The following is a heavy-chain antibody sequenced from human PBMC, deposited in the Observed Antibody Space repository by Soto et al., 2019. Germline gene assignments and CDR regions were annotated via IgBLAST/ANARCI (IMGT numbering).Heavy chain of an antibody. CDR2: INHSGST. CDR3: ARATTYYYGSGSYYALNYFDY. Sequence: SETLSLTCAVYGGSFSGYYWSWIRQPPGKGLEWIGEINHSGSTNYNPSLKSRVTISVDTSKNQFSLKLSSVTAAATAVYYCARATTYYYGSGSYYALNYFDYWGQGTLVTVSS. D-gene: IGHD3-10*01. J-gene: IGHJ4*02. V-gene: IGHV4-34*01. CDR1: GGSFSGYY.